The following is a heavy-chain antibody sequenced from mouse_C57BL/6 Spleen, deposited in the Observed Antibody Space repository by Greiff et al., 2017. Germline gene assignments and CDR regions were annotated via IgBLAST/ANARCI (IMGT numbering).Heavy chain of an antibody. Sequence: VQLVESGPGLVQPSQSLSITCTVSGFSLTSYGVHWVRQSPGKGLEWLGVIWSGGSTDYNAAFISRLSISKDNSKSQVFFKMNSLQADDTAIYYCARSPYYYGSSYDYFDYWGQGTTLTVSS. CDR2: IWSGGST. D-gene: IGHD1-1*01. V-gene: IGHV2-2*01. CDR1: GFSLTSYG. CDR3: ARSPYYYGSSYDYFDY. J-gene: IGHJ2*01.